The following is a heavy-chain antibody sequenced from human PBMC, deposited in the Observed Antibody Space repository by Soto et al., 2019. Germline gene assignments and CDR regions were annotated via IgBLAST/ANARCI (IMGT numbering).Heavy chain of an antibody. CDR1: GASIISSDFY. CDR3: ARNSLAISKNKWFDP. Sequence: SETLSLTFTVSGASIISSDFYWGVLRHPPLTGLECIGSIFYLGSSYYNPYLKSRVTMSVDTSKNKFSLRLRSVTAADTALYFCARNSLAISKNKWFDPWGKGIMVTVS. D-gene: IGHD3-3*02. V-gene: IGHV4-39*01. J-gene: IGHJ5*02. CDR2: IFYLGSS.